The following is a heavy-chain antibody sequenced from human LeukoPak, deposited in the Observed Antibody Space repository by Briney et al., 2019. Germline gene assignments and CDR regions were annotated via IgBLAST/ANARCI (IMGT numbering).Heavy chain of an antibody. CDR1: GFTFSSYA. CDR3: AKDNWNYVTSDFDY. J-gene: IGHJ4*02. V-gene: IGHV3-23*01. CDR2: ISGSGGST. Sequence: PGGSLRLSCAASGFTFSSYAMSWVRQAPGKGLGWVSAISGSGGSTYYADSVKGRFTISRDNSKNTLYLQMNSLRAEDTALYYCAKDNWNYVTSDFDYWGQGTLVTVSS. D-gene: IGHD1-7*01.